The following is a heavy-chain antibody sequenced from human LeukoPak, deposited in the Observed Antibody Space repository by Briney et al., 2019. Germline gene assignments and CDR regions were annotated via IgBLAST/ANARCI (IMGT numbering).Heavy chain of an antibody. V-gene: IGHV4-4*07. J-gene: IGHJ5*02. D-gene: IGHD3-3*01. CDR2: IYTSGST. Sequence: SETLSLTCTVSGGSISSYYWSWLRQPAGKGLEWIGRIYTSGSTNYNPSLKSRVTMSVDTSKNQFSLKLSSVTAADTAVYYCVRDRITIFGVVIYNWFDPWGQGTLVTVSS. CDR1: GGSISSYY. CDR3: VRDRITIFGVVIYNWFDP.